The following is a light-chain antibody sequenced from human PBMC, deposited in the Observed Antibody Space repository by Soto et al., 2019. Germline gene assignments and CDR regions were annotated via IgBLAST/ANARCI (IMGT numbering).Light chain of an antibody. CDR3: QQYGSPSCT. Sequence: EIVLTQSPGTLSLSPGERATLSCRASQSVSSISLAWYQQKPGQAPRLLMYGASSRDTGIPDRFSGSGSGTDFALPSSRLEPEEAAVYYLQQYGSPSCTFGQGTNVES. J-gene: IGKJ1*01. CDR2: GAS. V-gene: IGKV3-20*01. CDR1: QSVSSIS.